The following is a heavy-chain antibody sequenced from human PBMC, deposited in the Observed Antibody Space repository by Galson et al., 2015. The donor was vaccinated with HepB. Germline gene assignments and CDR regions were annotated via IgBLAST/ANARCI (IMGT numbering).Heavy chain of an antibody. Sequence: SVKVSCKASGFAFTSSAVQWVRQARGQRLEWIGWIVVGSGNTNYAQKFQERVTITRDMSTSTAYMELSSLRSEDTAVYYCAADRTKLDLYGMDVWGQGTTVTVSS. J-gene: IGHJ6*02. D-gene: IGHD1-7*01. CDR3: AADRTKLDLYGMDV. CDR1: GFAFTSSA. V-gene: IGHV1-58*01. CDR2: IVVGSGNT.